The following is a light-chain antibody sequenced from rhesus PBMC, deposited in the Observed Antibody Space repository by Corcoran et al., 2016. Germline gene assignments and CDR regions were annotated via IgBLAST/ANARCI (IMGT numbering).Light chain of an antibody. CDR1: SRDIGGYSY. V-gene: IGLV2-32*02. CDR3: SSYAGTNTFI. Sequence: QAALTQPRSVSGSPGQSVTISCSGTSRDIGGYSYVSWYQQHPGTAPKLLIYDVTERPSGVSARFSGSKSGNTASLTISGLRAEDEADFYCSSYAGTNTFIFGGGTRLTVL. J-gene: IGLJ1*01. CDR2: DVT.